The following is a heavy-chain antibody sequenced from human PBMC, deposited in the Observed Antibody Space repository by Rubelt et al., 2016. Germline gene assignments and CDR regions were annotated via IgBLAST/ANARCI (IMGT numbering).Heavy chain of an antibody. CDR3: TRGDYGNYRGTNFDY. CDR2: IKQDGSEK. CDR1: GFSFSSSW. V-gene: IGHV3-7*03. Sequence: GGSLRLSCAASGFSFSSSWMTWVRQAPGKGLEWVANIKQDGSEKYYVDSVKGRFTISRDNARNSLYLQMSSLKSEDTAVYYCTRGDYGNYRGTNFDYWGQGTLVTVSS. J-gene: IGHJ4*02. D-gene: IGHD4-11*01.